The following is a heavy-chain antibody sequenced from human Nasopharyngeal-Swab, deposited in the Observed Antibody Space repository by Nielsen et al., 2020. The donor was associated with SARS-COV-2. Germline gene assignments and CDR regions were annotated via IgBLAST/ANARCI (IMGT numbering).Heavy chain of an antibody. V-gene: IGHV1-69*13. Sequence: SVKVSCKASGGTFSSYAISWVRQAPGQGLEWRGGIIPIFGTANYAQKFQGRVTITADESTSTAYMELSSLRSEDTAVYYCARPYYGSGTGAFDIWGQGTMVTVSS. CDR2: IIPIFGTA. CDR3: ARPYYGSGTGAFDI. J-gene: IGHJ3*02. D-gene: IGHD3-10*01. CDR1: GGTFSSYA.